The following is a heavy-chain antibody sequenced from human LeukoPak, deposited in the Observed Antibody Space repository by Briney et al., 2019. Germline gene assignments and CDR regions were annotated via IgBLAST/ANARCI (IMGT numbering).Heavy chain of an antibody. CDR1: GFTFSSYS. CDR3: ARDTYSNYVGGWFDP. V-gene: IGHV3-21*01. CDR2: ISSSSSYI. Sequence: GGSLRLSCAASGFTFSSYSMNLVRQAPGKGLEWVPSISSSSSYIHYADSVKGRFTISRDNAKNSLYLQMNSLRAEDTAVYYCARDTYSNYVGGWFDPWGQGTLVTVSS. J-gene: IGHJ5*02. D-gene: IGHD4-11*01.